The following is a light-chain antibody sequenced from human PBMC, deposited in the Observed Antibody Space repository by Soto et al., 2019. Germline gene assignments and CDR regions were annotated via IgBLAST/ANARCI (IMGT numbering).Light chain of an antibody. J-gene: IGLJ1*01. CDR1: SSDVGSYNY. CDR3: CSYAGSTYV. V-gene: IGLV2-11*01. CDR2: DVS. Sequence: QSALTQPRSVSGSPGQSVTISCTGTSSDVGSYNYVSWYQQHPDKAPKTVIFDVSKRPLGVPDRFSGSKSGNTASLTIFGLQPEDEADYYCCSYAGSTYVFGIGTKVTVL.